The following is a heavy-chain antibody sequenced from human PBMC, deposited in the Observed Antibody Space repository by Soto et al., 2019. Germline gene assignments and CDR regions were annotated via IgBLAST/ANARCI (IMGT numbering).Heavy chain of an antibody. J-gene: IGHJ6*02. CDR1: GFTFSSYG. V-gene: IGHV3-30*18. CDR3: AKEWSDYSNYYYYGMDV. CDR2: ISYDGSNK. Sequence: LRLSCAASGFTFSSYGMHWVRQAPGKGLEWVAVISYDGSNKYYADSVKGRFTISRDNSKNTLYLQMNSLRAEDTAVYYCAKEWSDYSNYYYYGMDVWGQGTTVTVSS. D-gene: IGHD4-4*01.